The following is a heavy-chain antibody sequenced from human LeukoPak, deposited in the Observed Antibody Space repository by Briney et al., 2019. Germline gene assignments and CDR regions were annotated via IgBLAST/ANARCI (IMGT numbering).Heavy chain of an antibody. CDR2: INSDGSST. CDR3: ARGGWFGELVRRFGYYYYYMDV. V-gene: IGHV3-74*01. CDR1: GFTFSGSA. Sequence: GGSLRLSCAASGFTFSGSAMHWVRQAPGKGLVWVSRINSDGSSTSYADSVKGRFTISRDNAKNTLYLQMNSLRAEDTAVYYCARGGWFGELVRRFGYYYYYMDVWGKGTTVTVSS. D-gene: IGHD3-10*01. J-gene: IGHJ6*03.